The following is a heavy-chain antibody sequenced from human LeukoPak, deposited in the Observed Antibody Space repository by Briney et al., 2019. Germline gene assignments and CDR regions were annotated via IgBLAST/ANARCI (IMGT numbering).Heavy chain of an antibody. J-gene: IGHJ3*02. D-gene: IGHD3-3*01. CDR3: AKAIHAYYDFWSDYYRNSFDAFDI. Sequence: GGSLRLSCAASGFTFSSYAMSWVRQAPGKGLEWVSAISGSGGSTYYADSVKGRFTISRDNSKNTLYLQMNSLRAEDTAVYYCAKAIHAYYDFWSDYYRNSFDAFDIWGQGTMVTVSS. CDR2: ISGSGGST. CDR1: GFTFSSYA. V-gene: IGHV3-23*01.